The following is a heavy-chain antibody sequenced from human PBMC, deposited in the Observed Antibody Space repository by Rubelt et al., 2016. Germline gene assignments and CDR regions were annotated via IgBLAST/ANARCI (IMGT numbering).Heavy chain of an antibody. V-gene: IGHV4-39*07. CDR3: ARFKRAFFPIDY. CDR1: GGSISSSSYY. CDR2: IYYSGST. J-gene: IGHJ4*02. Sequence: QLQLQESGPGLVKPSETLSLTCTVSGGSISSSSYYWGWIRQPSGKGLEWIGSIYYSGSTYYNPSLSVRVTISVDTSNNQFSLKLSAVTAADTAVYYCARFKRAFFPIDYWGQGTLVTVSS. D-gene: IGHD3-16*01.